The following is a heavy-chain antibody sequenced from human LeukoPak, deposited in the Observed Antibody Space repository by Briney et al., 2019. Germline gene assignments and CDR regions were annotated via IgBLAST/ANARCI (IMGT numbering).Heavy chain of an antibody. CDR1: GFTFTSSA. CDR3: AAGGTLLESFDY. V-gene: IGHV1-58*01. D-gene: IGHD1-1*01. CDR2: IVVGSGNT. J-gene: IGHJ4*02. Sequence: TSAKVSCKASGFTFTSSAVQWVRQARGQRLEWIGWIVVGSGNTNYAQKFQERVTITRDMSTSTAYMELSSLRSEDTAVYYCAAGGTLLESFDYWGQGTLVTVSS.